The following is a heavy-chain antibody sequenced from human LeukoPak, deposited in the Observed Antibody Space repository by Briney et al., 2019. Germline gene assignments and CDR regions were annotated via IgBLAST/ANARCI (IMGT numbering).Heavy chain of an antibody. CDR2: IYYSGST. D-gene: IGHD3-22*01. V-gene: IGHV4-59*01. Sequence: SETLSLTCTVSGGSISSYYWSWIRQPPGKGLEWIGYIYYSGSTNYNPSLKSRVTISVDTSKHQFSLKLSSVTAADTAVYYRASSYDSSGYYLFDYWGQGTLVTVSS. J-gene: IGHJ4*02. CDR1: GGSISSYY. CDR3: ASSYDSSGYYLFDY.